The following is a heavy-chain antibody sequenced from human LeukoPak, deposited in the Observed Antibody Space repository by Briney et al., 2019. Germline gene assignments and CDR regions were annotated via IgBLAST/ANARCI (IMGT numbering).Heavy chain of an antibody. CDR2: ISAYNGNT. D-gene: IGHD3-9*01. CDR1: GGTFSSYA. J-gene: IGHJ4*02. Sequence: GASVKVSCKASGGTFSSYAISWVRQAPGQGLEWMGWISAYNGNTNYAQKLQGRVTMTTDTSTSTAYMELRSLRSDDTAVYYCARGHYDILTGYYAFDYWGQGTLVTVSS. CDR3: ARGHYDILTGYYAFDY. V-gene: IGHV1-18*01.